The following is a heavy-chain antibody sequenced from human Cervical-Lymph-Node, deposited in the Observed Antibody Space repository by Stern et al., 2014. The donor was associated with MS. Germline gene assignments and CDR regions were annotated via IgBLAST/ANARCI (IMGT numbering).Heavy chain of an antibody. CDR1: GFTFRSYA. J-gene: IGHJ5*02. V-gene: IGHV3-23*04. CDR2: ISGSGGST. CDR3: AKAGSSAYYYYGWFDP. Sequence: EVHLVESGGGLVQPGGSLRLSCAASGFTFRSYAMSWVRQAPGKGLEWVSSISGSGGSTYYADSVKGRFTISRDNSKNTLYLQMNSLRAEDTAVYYCAKAGSSAYYYYGWFDPWGQGTLVTVSS. D-gene: IGHD3-22*01.